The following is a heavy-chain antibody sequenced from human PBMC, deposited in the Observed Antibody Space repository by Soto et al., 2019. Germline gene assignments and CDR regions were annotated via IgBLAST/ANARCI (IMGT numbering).Heavy chain of an antibody. CDR2: IRQDGSDK. J-gene: IGHJ4*02. D-gene: IGHD3-16*02. Sequence: GGSLRLSCLGSGFTFESYWMSWVRQAPGKGLQWVANIRQDGSDKYYVDSVRGRFTISRDNAKKTLYLQMNSLRAEDTAVYFCARDRYEWVAVNAPPFNHWGQGTPVTLSS. V-gene: IGHV3-7*01. CDR3: ARDRYEWVAVNAPPFNH. CDR1: GFTFESYW.